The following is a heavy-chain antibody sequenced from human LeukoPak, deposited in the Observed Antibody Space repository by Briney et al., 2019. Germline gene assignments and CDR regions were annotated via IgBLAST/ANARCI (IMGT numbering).Heavy chain of an antibody. CDR3: ARSARIAAAATPANY. D-gene: IGHD6-13*01. V-gene: IGHV1-8*01. CDR2: MIPNSGNT. J-gene: IGHJ4*02. Sequence: ASVKVSCKASGYTFTSYDINWVRQATGQGLEWMGWMIPNSGNTGYAQKFQGRVTITRNTSISTAYMELSSLRSEDTAVYYCARSARIAAAATPANYWGQRPLVTVSS. CDR1: GYTFTSYD.